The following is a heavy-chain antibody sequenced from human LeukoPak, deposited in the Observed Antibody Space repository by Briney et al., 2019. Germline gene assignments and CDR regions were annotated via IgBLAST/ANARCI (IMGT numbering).Heavy chain of an antibody. CDR1: GGSISSYY. Sequence: SETLSLTCTVSGGSISSYYWSWIRQPPGKGLEWIGYIYYSGSTNYNPSLKSRVTISVDTSKKQFSLKLSSVTAADTAVYYCARGYSGYDPTYFDYWGQGTLVTVSS. CDR2: IYYSGST. CDR3: ARGYSGYDPTYFDY. D-gene: IGHD5-12*01. V-gene: IGHV4-59*01. J-gene: IGHJ4*02.